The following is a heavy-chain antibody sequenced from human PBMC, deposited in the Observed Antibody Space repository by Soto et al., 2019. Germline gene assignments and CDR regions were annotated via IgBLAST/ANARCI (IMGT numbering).Heavy chain of an antibody. CDR1: GFTFSSYG. V-gene: IGHV3-30*18. CDR3: ANLAVAGNDAFDI. D-gene: IGHD6-19*01. Sequence: QPGGSLRLSCAASGFTFSSYGMHWVRQAPGKGLEWVAVISYDGSNKYYADSVKGRFTISRDNSKNTLYLQMNSLRAEDTAVYYCANLAVAGNDAFDIWGQGTMVTVS. CDR2: ISYDGSNK. J-gene: IGHJ3*02.